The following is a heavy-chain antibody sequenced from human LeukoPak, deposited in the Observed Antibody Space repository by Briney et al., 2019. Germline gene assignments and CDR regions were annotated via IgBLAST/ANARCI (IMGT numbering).Heavy chain of an antibody. D-gene: IGHD4-23*01. CDR2: IYYGGST. Sequence: PSETLSLTCTVSGGSISSSDYYWGWIRQPPGKGLEWIGSIYYGGSTYYNPSLKSRVTISVDTSKNQFSLKLSSVTAADTAVYYCARGYLSYYGGNSGSAWFDPWGQGTLVTVSS. CDR1: GGSISSSDYY. V-gene: IGHV4-39*07. CDR3: ARGYLSYYGGNSGSAWFDP. J-gene: IGHJ5*02.